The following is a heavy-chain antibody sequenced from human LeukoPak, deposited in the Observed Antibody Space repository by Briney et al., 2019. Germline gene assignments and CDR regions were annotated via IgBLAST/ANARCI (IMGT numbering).Heavy chain of an antibody. V-gene: IGHV1-69*13. CDR2: IIPIFGTA. CDR1: GGTFSSYA. D-gene: IGHD5-18*01. CDR3: ARGYSYGYWFDP. J-gene: IGHJ5*02. Sequence: ASVKVSCKASGGTFSSYAISWVRQAPGQGLEWMGGIIPIFGTANYAQKFQGRVTITADESTSTAYMELSSLRSEDTAVYYCARGYSYGYWFDPWGQGTLVTVSS.